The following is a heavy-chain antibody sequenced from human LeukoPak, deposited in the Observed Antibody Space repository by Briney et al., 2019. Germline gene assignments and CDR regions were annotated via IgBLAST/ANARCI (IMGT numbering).Heavy chain of an antibody. J-gene: IGHJ4*02. V-gene: IGHV3-30*04. CDR2: ISYDGSNK. CDR1: GFTFSSYA. Sequence: GALRLSCAASGFTFSSYAMHWVRQAPGKGLEWVAVISYDGSNKYYADSVKGRFTISRDNSKNTLYLQMNSLRTEDTAVYYCAKEPIGSGGFSAYWGQGTLVTVSS. D-gene: IGHD5-12*01. CDR3: AKEPIGSGGFSAY.